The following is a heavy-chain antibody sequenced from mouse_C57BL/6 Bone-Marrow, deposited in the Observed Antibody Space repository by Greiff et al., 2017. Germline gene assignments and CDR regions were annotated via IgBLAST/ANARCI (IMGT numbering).Heavy chain of an antibody. D-gene: IGHD1-1*01. V-gene: IGHV14-4*01. CDR1: GFNIKDDS. CDR3: ARSDGTTGDY. CDR2: IDTENGDT. J-gene: IGHJ2*01. Sequence: EVQLQQSGAELVRPGASVKLSCTASGFNIKDDSMHWVKQRPEQGLEWIGWIDTENGDTEYASTFQGKATITADTSSSTASIQLSSLTSEDSAVYYCARSDGTTGDYWGQGTTLTVSS.